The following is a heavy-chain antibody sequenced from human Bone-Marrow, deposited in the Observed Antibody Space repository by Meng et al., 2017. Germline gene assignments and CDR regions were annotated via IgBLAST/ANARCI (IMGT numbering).Heavy chain of an antibody. D-gene: IGHD7-27*01. CDR3: ARAPHGTGDWDPQDY. CDR2: TYYRSKWYN. V-gene: IGHV6-1*01. Sequence: SCAISGDSVSSSNSAWNWIRQSPSRGLEWLGRTYYRSKWYNDYAVSVKSRITINPDTSKNQFSLQLNSVTPEDTAVYYCARAPHGTGDWDPQDYWGQGTLVTVSS. J-gene: IGHJ4*02. CDR1: GDSVSSSNSA.